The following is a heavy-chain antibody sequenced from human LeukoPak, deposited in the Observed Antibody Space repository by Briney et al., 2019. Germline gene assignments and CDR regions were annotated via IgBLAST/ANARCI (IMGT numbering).Heavy chain of an antibody. D-gene: IGHD2/OR15-2a*01. CDR3: ARGGGRHVEY. V-gene: IGHV3-23*01. CDR1: GFTFSSYG. Sequence: GGSLRLSCAASGFTFSSYGMSWVRQAPGKGLEWVSIISSSGGSTFYADSVKGRFTISRDNSKNTLYLQMNSLRAEDTAVYYCARGGGRHVEYWGQGNLVTVSS. J-gene: IGHJ4*02. CDR2: ISSSGGST.